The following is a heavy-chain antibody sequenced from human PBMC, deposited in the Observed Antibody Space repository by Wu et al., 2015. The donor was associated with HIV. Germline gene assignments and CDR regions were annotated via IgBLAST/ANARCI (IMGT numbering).Heavy chain of an antibody. D-gene: IGHD3-10*01. CDR2: IIPIFGTA. CDR3: ARAPNYGSGTRGYYFGL. Sequence: QVQLVQSGAEVKKPGSSVKVSCKASGGTFSSYAISWVRQAPGQGLEWMGGIIPIFGTANYAQKFQGRVTITTDESTSTAYMELSSLRSEDTAVYYCARAPNYGSGTRGYYFGLLGPGNARSPSPQ. CDR1: GGTFSSYA. J-gene: IGHJ4*02. V-gene: IGHV1-69*05.